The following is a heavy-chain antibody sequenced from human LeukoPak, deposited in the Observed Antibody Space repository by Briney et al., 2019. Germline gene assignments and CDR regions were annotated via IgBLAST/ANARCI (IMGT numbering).Heavy chain of an antibody. CDR3: ARGSYYYGMDV. Sequence: ASVTVSCKASGYTFTSYDIKWVRQAPGGGLEGMGWMNPNSGNTGYAQKFQGRVTMTRNTSISTAYMELSSPRSEDTAVYYCARGSYYYGMDVWGQGATVTVSS. CDR2: MNPNSGNT. V-gene: IGHV1-8*01. J-gene: IGHJ6*02. CDR1: GYTFTSYD.